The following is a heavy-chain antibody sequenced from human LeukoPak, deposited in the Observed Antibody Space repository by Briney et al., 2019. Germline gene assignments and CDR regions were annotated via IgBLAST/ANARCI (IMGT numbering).Heavy chain of an antibody. CDR3: ARAYDMAQWLARLYFDY. CDR2: LNNDGSYI. CDR1: GYFSSVSA. J-gene: IGHJ4*02. V-gene: IGHV3-21*01. Sequence: AGGSLRLSCVPPGYFSSVSAINGVPEAPGKGRGGGSPLNNDGSYIYYAGSVKGRFTISRDNAKNSLYLRLNSLRVEDTAVYYCARAYDMAQWLARLYFDYWGQGTLVTVSS. D-gene: IGHD6-19*01.